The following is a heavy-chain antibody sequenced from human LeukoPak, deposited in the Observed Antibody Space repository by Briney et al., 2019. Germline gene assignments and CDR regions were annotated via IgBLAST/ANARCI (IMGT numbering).Heavy chain of an antibody. CDR2: IRSKAYGGTN. J-gene: IGHJ6*03. V-gene: IGHV3-49*04. D-gene: IGHD3-3*01. Sequence: PGGFLRLSCTASGFTFGDYAMSWVRQAPGKGLEWVGFIRSKAYGGTNEYAASVKGRFTISRGDSKSIAYLQMNSLKTEDTAVYYCTRLDFWSGYYTSYYYYYYMDVWGKGTTVTVSS. CDR1: GFTFGDYA. CDR3: TRLDFWSGYYTSYYYYYYMDV.